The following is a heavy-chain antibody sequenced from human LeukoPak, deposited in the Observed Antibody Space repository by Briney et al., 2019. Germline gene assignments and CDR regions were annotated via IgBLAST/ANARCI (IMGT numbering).Heavy chain of an antibody. J-gene: IGHJ5*02. D-gene: IGHD3-10*01. CDR1: GGSFSGYY. CDR2: INHSGST. Sequence: SETLPLTCAVYGGSFSGYYWSWIRQPPGKGLEWIGEINHSGSTNYNPSLKSRVTISVDTSKNQFSLKLSSVTAADTAVYYCARGSDYYGSGSYYKTWGQGTLVTVSS. V-gene: IGHV4-34*01. CDR3: ARGSDYYGSGSYYKT.